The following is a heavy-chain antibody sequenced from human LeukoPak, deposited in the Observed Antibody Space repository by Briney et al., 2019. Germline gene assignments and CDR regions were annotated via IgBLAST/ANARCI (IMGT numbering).Heavy chain of an antibody. CDR3: ARPYSSGWPFDY. J-gene: IGHJ4*02. CDR1: GYTFTSYG. CDR2: ISAYNGNT. V-gene: IGHV1-18*01. Sequence: GASVKVSCKASGYTFTSYGISWVRQAPGQGLEWMGWISAYNGNTNYAQKFQGRVTMTRDTSISTAYMELSRLRSDDTAVYYCARPYSSGWPFDYWGQGTLVTVSS. D-gene: IGHD6-19*01.